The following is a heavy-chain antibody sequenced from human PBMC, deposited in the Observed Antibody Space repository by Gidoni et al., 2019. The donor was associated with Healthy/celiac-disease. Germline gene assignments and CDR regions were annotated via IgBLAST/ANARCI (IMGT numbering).Heavy chain of an antibody. J-gene: IGHJ4*02. D-gene: IGHD3-3*01. CDR2: ISSSSSYI. CDR1: GLPFSSYS. V-gene: IGHV3-21*01. CDR3: ASAPYYDFWSGYYTQV. Sequence: EVQLVESGGGLVKPGGSLRLSCAASGLPFSSYSMNWVRQAPGKGLEWGSSISSSSSYIYYADSVKGRFTISRDNAKNSLYLQMNSLRAEDTAVYYCASAPYYDFWSGYYTQVWGQGTLVTVSS.